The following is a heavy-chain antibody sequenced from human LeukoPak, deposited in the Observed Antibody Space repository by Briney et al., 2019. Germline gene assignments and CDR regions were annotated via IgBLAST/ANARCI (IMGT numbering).Heavy chain of an antibody. CDR1: GFTFSSYA. D-gene: IGHD3-3*01. CDR3: ARGVPYDSWSGPHYSDY. Sequence: GGSLRLSCAASGFTFSSYAMHWVRQAPGKGLEWVAVISYDGSNKYYADSVKGRFTISRDSAKNSLYLQMNSLRAEDTAVYYCARGVPYDSWSGPHYSDYWGQGTLVTVSS. CDR2: ISYDGSNK. V-gene: IGHV3-30-3*01. J-gene: IGHJ4*02.